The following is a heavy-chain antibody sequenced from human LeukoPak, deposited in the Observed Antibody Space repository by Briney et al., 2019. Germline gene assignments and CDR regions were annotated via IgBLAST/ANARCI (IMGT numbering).Heavy chain of an antibody. D-gene: IGHD1-1*01. J-gene: IGHJ4*02. Sequence: PGGSLRLSCAASGFTFDDYAMHWVRQTPGKGLEWVSLISGDGGTTYYADSVKGRFTTSRDNSKNSLYLQMNSLRTEDTALYYCAKDAGGVWRPLQGYWGQGTLVTVSS. CDR3: AKDAGGVWRPLQGY. CDR2: ISGDGGTT. CDR1: GFTFDDYA. V-gene: IGHV3-43*02.